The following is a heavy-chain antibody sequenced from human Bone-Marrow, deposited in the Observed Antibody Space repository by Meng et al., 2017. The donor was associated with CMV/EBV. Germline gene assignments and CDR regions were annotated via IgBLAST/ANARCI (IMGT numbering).Heavy chain of an antibody. V-gene: IGHV5-51*01. Sequence: KVSCKGSGYSFTSYWIGWVRQMPGKGLEWMGIIYPGDSDTRYSPSFQGQVTIPADKSISTAYLQWSSLKASDTAMYDCARDLGYSSSAFDYWGQGTLVTVSS. D-gene: IGHD6-13*01. CDR1: GYSFTSYW. CDR2: IYPGDSDT. CDR3: ARDLGYSSSAFDY. J-gene: IGHJ4*02.